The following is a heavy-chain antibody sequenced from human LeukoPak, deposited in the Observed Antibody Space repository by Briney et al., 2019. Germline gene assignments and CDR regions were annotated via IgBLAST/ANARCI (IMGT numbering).Heavy chain of an antibody. V-gene: IGHV3-7*01. Sequence: PGGSLRLSCAASGFTFSSYWMSWVRQAPGKGLEWVANIRQDGSEEFYVGSVKGRFTISRDNAKNSLYLQMNSLRAEDTAVYYCARDGDDSSGYYGDYWGQGTLVTVSS. D-gene: IGHD3-22*01. CDR3: ARDGDDSSGYYGDY. J-gene: IGHJ4*02. CDR1: GFTFSSYW. CDR2: IRQDGSEE.